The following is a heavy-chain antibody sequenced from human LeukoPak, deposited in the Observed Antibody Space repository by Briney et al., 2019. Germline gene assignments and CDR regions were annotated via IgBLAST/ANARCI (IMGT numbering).Heavy chain of an antibody. J-gene: IGHJ4*02. CDR2: IIPIFGTA. V-gene: IGHV1-69*13. Sequence: GASVKVSCKASGGTFSSYAISWVRQAPGQGLEWMGGIIPIFGTANYAQKFQGRVTITADESTSTAYMELSSLRSDDTAVYYCARVAEIRFLEWLSGSWYYFDYWGQGTLVTVSS. D-gene: IGHD3-3*01. CDR1: GGTFSSYA. CDR3: ARVAEIRFLEWLSGSWYYFDY.